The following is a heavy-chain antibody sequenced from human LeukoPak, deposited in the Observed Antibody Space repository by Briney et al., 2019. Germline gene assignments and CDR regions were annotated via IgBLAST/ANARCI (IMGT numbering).Heavy chain of an antibody. CDR2: IYTSGST. J-gene: IGHJ4*02. CDR3: ATMPGDDSSGYSN. V-gene: IGHV4-4*09. Sequence: SETLSLTCTVSGCSISSYYWSWIRQPPGKGLEWIGYIYTSGSTNYNPSLKSRVTISVDTSKNQFSLKLSSVTAADTAVYYCATMPGDDSSGYSNWGQGTLVTVSS. D-gene: IGHD3-22*01. CDR1: GCSISSYY.